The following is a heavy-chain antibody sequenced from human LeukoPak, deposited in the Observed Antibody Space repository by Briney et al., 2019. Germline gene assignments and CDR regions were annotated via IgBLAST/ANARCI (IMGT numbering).Heavy chain of an antibody. CDR2: ISAYNGNT. CDR3: ARQGPYSSSWCYYYYYMDV. J-gene: IGHJ6*03. D-gene: IGHD6-13*01. CDR1: GYTFTSYG. Sequence: GASVKVSCKASGYTFTSYGISWVRQAPGQGLEWMGWISAYNGNTNYAQKLQGRVTMTTDTSTSTAYMELRSLRSDDTAVYYCARQGPYSSSWCYYYYYMDVWGKGTTVTVSS. V-gene: IGHV1-18*01.